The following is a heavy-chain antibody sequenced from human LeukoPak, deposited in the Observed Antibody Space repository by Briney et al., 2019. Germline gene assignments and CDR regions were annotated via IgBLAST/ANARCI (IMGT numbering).Heavy chain of an antibody. V-gene: IGHV4-34*01. CDR1: GGSFSGYY. CDR2: INRSGST. Sequence: SETLSLTCAVYGGSFSGYYWSWIRQPPGKELEWIGEINRSGSTNYNPSLKSRVTISVDTSKNQFSLKLSSVTAADTAVYYCARDIDGVNDYWGQGTLVTVSS. J-gene: IGHJ4*02. CDR3: ARDIDGVNDY. D-gene: IGHD2-21*01.